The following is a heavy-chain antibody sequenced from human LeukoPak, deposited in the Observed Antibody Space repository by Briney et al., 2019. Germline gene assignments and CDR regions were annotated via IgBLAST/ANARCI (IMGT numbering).Heavy chain of an antibody. D-gene: IGHD3-10*01. V-gene: IGHV3-30*04. CDR3: AILLSPFGEDTFDI. Sequence: GRSLRLSCAASGFTFSSYAMHWVRQAPGKGLEWVAVISYDGSNKYYADSVKGRFTISRDNSKNTLCLQMNSLRAEDTAVYYCAILLSPFGEDTFDIWGQGTMVTVSS. CDR2: ISYDGSNK. J-gene: IGHJ3*02. CDR1: GFTFSSYA.